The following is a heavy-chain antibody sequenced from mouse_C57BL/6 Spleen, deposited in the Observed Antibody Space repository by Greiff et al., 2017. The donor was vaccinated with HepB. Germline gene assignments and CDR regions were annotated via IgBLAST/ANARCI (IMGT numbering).Heavy chain of an antibody. D-gene: IGHD2-4*01. V-gene: IGHV3-6*01. CDR3: AKEKIYYDYEGWYFDV. J-gene: IGHJ1*03. Sequence: EVKLVESGPGLVKPSQSLSLTCSVTGYSITSGYYWNWIRQFPGNKLEWMGYISYDGSNNYNPSLKNRISITRDTSKNQFFLKLNSVTTEDTATYYCAKEKIYYDYEGWYFDVWGTGTTVTVSS. CDR1: GYSITSGYY. CDR2: ISYDGSN.